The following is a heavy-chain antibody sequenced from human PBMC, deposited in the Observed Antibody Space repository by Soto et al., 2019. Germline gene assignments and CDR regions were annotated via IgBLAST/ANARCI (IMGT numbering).Heavy chain of an antibody. Sequence: SETLSLTCTVSGGSXSSSRYLWGWTRQPPGKGLEWVGNIYSSGSTYYNPSLKSRVSLSVDTSKNQFFLKLRSVTAADTAVYFCARGTVFGTVVVPFESWGQGSLVTVSS. CDR3: ARGTVFGTVVVPFES. CDR2: IYSSGST. CDR1: GGSXSSSRYL. J-gene: IGHJ4*02. V-gene: IGHV4-39*01. D-gene: IGHD3-22*01.